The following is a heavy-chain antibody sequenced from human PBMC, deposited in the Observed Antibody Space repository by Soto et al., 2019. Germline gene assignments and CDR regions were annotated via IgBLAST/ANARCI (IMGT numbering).Heavy chain of an antibody. J-gene: IGHJ5*02. CDR2: IIPIFGTA. V-gene: IGHV1-69*13. CDR3: ARGFDYYDSSGPPGWNWFDP. Sequence: SVKSCKASGGTFSSYAISWVRQAPGQGLEWMGGIIPIFGTANYAQKFQGRVTITADESTSTAYMELSSLRSEDTAVYYCARGFDYYDSSGPPGWNWFDPWGQGTLVTVSS. D-gene: IGHD3-22*01. CDR1: GGTFSSYA.